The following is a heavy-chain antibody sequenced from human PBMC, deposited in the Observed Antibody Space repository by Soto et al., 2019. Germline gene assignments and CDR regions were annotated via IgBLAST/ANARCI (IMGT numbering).Heavy chain of an antibody. J-gene: IGHJ4*02. CDR3: ARPPRHYYDSSGYYYA. V-gene: IGHV1-69*01. CDR2: IIPIFGTA. CDR1: GGTFSSYA. D-gene: IGHD3-22*01. Sequence: QVQLVQSGAEVKKPGSSVKVSCKASGGTFSSYAISWVRQAPGQGLEWMGGIIPIFGTANYAQKFQGRVTITADESTSTAYMELSSRRSEDTAVYYCARPPRHYYDSSGYYYAWGQGTLVTVSS.